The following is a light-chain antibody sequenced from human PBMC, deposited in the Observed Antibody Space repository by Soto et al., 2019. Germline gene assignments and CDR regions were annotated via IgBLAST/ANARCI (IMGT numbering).Light chain of an antibody. CDR2: DDT. J-gene: IGLJ2*01. Sequence: SYALIQPPSVSVAPGQTARITCGGNNIGSKHVHWYQQKSGQAPVLVMSDDTDRPSGIPERLSGSNFGSTATLTISRVEAGDEADYYCQVWDSSRDQGVFGGGTK. V-gene: IGLV3-21*02. CDR1: NIGSKH. CDR3: QVWDSSRDQGV.